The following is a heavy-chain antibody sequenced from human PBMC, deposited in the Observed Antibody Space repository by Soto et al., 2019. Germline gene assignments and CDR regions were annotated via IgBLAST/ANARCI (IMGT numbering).Heavy chain of an antibody. CDR3: ARVVVVAAYSLFDY. Sequence: PSETLSLTCTVSGGSISSGDYYWSWIRQPPGKGLEWIGYIYYSGSTYYNPSLKSRVTISVDTSKNQFSLKLSSVTAADTAVYYCARVVVVAAYSLFDYWGQGTLVTVSS. CDR2: IYYSGST. V-gene: IGHV4-30-4*01. J-gene: IGHJ4*02. D-gene: IGHD2-15*01. CDR1: GGSISSGDYY.